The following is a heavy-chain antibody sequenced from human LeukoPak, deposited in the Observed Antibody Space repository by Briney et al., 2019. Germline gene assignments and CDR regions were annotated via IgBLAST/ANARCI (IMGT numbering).Heavy chain of an antibody. V-gene: IGHV3-30*02. J-gene: IGHJ5*02. CDR2: IRYDGSNK. D-gene: IGHD3-16*01. CDR3: AKDTVWGLSKWFDP. Sequence: PGGSLRLSCAASGFTFSSYGMHWVRQAPGKGLEWVAFIRYDGSNKYYADSVKGRFTISRDNSKNTLYLQMNSLRAEDTAVYYCAKDTVWGLSKWFDPWGQGTLVTVSS. CDR1: GFTFSSYG.